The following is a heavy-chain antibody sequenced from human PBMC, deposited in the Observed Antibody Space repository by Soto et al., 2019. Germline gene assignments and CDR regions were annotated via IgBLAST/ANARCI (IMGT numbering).Heavy chain of an antibody. V-gene: IGHV3-64*04. Sequence: GGSLRLSCSASGFTFSSYDVHWVRQAPAKGLEFVAGISPNGAGTYYADSVKVRSTISRDNAKNTLYLQMNSLRPEETAEYYCATAGHSSTWYVSTWGQGILVTVSS. D-gene: IGHD6-13*01. CDR2: ISPNGAGT. CDR3: ATAGHSSTWYVST. CDR1: GFTFSSYD. J-gene: IGHJ5*02.